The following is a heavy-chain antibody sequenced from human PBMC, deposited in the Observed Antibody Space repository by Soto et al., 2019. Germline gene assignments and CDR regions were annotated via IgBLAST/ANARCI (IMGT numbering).Heavy chain of an antibody. V-gene: IGHV6-1*01. D-gene: IGHD3-10*01. CDR2: TYYRSKWYN. Sequence: PSQTLSLTCAISGDSVSSNSAAWNWIRQSPSRGLEWLGRTYYRSKWYNDYAVSVKSRITINPDTSKNQFSLQLSSVTPADTAVYYCARDRRGDYYGPRKDGMDVWGQGTTVTVSS. CDR1: GDSVSSNSAA. J-gene: IGHJ6*02. CDR3: ARDRRGDYYGPRKDGMDV.